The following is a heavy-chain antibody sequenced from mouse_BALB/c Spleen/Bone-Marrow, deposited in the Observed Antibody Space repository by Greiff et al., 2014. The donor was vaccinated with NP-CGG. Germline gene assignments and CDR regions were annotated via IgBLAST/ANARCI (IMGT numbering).Heavy chain of an antibody. CDR2: ISYNGST. CDR3: AYYRYDYYAMDY. V-gene: IGHV3-2*02. D-gene: IGHD2-14*01. J-gene: IGHJ4*01. Sequence: VQLQQPGPGLVKPSQSLSLTCTVTGYSITSDYAWNWIRQFPGNKLEWMGYISYNGSTSYNTSFKSRIPITRDTSKNQFFLQLNSVTTEDTATYYCAYYRYDYYAMDYWGQGTSVTVSS. CDR1: GYSITSDYA.